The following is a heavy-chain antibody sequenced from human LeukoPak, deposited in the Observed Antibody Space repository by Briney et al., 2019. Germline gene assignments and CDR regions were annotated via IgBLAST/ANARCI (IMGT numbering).Heavy chain of an antibody. D-gene: IGHD5-24*01. J-gene: IGHJ4*02. V-gene: IGHV3-30-3*01. Sequence: GGSLRLSCAASGSTFSSYAMHWVRQAPGKGLEWVAVISYDGSNKYYADSVKGRFTISRDNSKNTLYLQMNSLKPDDTAAYYCASQDGYKPILSVLDYWGQGTLVTVSS. CDR2: ISYDGSNK. CDR3: ASQDGYKPILSVLDY. CDR1: GSTFSSYA.